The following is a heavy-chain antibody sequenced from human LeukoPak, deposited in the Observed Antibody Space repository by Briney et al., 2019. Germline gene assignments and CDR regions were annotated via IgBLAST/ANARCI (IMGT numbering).Heavy chain of an antibody. Sequence: PSETLSLTCAVSGGSISSNSYYWGWIRQPPGKGLEWIGSIYHSGSTYYNPSLKSRVTISVDTSKNQFSLKLSSVTAADTAVYYCARGMVVRGVIFWFDPWGQGTLVTVSS. J-gene: IGHJ5*02. CDR1: GGSISSNSYY. D-gene: IGHD3-10*01. CDR3: ARGMVVRGVIFWFDP. CDR2: IYHSGST. V-gene: IGHV4-39*07.